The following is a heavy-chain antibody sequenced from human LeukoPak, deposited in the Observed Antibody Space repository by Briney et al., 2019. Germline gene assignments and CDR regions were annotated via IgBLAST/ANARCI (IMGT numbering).Heavy chain of an antibody. CDR2: INEDGSDK. CDR3: SIGSSWRRDTRPFNY. J-gene: IGHJ4*01. V-gene: IGHV3-7*01. Sequence: GSLRLSCEGSGFSFSNYWMSWVRQAPGKGLEWVAHINEDGSDKYYVDSVKGRFTISRDNAKNSLYLQMGSLRAEDTAVFYLSIGSSWRRDTRPFNYLGQGTLVT. D-gene: IGHD3-10*01. CDR1: GFSFSNYW.